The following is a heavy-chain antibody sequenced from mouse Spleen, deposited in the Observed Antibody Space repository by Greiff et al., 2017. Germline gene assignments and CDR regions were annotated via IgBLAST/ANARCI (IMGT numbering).Heavy chain of an antibody. CDR3: TRGIHYYGYFDY. CDR2: IYPGSGST. Sequence: LQQPGSELVRPGASVKLSCKASGYTFTSYWMHWVKQRHGQGLEWIGNIYPGSGSTNYDEKFKSKGTLTVDTSSSTAYMHLSSLTSEDSAVYYCTRGIHYYGYFDYWGQGTTLTVSS. D-gene: IGHD1-2*01. V-gene: IGHV1S22*01. CDR1: GYTFTSYW. J-gene: IGHJ2*01.